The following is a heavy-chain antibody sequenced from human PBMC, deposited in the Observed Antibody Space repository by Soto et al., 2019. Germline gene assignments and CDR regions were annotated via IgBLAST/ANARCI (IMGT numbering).Heavy chain of an antibody. CDR1: GFTFSSYA. J-gene: IGHJ4*02. CDR3: AKDMSSGWYFRTFGY. Sequence: GGSLRLSCAASGFTFSSYAMSWVRQAPGKGLEWVSAISGSGGSTYYADSVKGRFTISRDNSKNTLYLQMNSLRAEDTAVYYCAKDMSSGWYFRTFGYWGQGTLVTVSS. D-gene: IGHD6-19*01. CDR2: ISGSGGST. V-gene: IGHV3-23*01.